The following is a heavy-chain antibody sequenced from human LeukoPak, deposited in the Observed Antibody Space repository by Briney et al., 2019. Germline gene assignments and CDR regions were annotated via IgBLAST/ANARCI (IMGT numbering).Heavy chain of an antibody. D-gene: IGHD2-8*01. Sequence: GGSLRLSCAASGFTFNSYWMSWVRQAPGKGPEWVANIKQDGSEKYYVASVKGRFTISRDNAKNSLYLQMNSLRAEDTAVYYCARDLVLADWSYDYWGQGTLVTVSS. CDR3: ARDLVLADWSYDY. V-gene: IGHV3-7*01. J-gene: IGHJ4*02. CDR2: IKQDGSEK. CDR1: GFTFNSYW.